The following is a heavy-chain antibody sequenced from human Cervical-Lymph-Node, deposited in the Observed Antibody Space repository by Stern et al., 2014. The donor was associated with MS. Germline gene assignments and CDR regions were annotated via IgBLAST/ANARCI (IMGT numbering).Heavy chain of an antibody. V-gene: IGHV3-9*01. CDR2: ISWNSGSM. Sequence: EVHLVESGGGLVQPGRSLRLSCAGSRFNFDDYAVHWVRPAPGRGLEWVSSISWNSGSMEYADSVKGRFTISRDNAKNYLYLQMDSLRVEDTAIYYCAKDISSGRWEAQYYYGMDVWGQGTTVTVSS. CDR3: AKDISSGRWEAQYYYGMDV. CDR1: RFNFDDYA. D-gene: IGHD6-19*01. J-gene: IGHJ6*02.